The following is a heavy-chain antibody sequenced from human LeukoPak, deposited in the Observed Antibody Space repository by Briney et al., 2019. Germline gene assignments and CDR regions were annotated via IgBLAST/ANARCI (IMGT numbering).Heavy chain of an antibody. V-gene: IGHV3-7*01. CDR2: INRDGSEK. CDR3: AREIPGGAIHLDC. CDR1: GFTFSNFW. J-gene: IGHJ4*02. D-gene: IGHD3-10*01. Sequence: GGSLRLSCAASGFTFSNFWMGWARQGPEKGLQWVASINRDGSEKHPVDSVKGRFTISRDNTKNSLYLQMNSLRVDDMAIYYCAREIPGGAIHLDCWGQGTLVTVSS.